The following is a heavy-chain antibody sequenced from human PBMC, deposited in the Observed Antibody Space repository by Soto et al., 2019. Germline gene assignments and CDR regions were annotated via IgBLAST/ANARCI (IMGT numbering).Heavy chain of an antibody. CDR1: GFTFSDYY. Sequence: QVQLVESGGGLVKPGGSLRLSCAASGFTFSDYYMSWIRQAPGKGLEWVSYISSSGSTIYYADSVKGRFTISRDNAKNSLYLQLNSLRAEDTAVYYCARVAAAGTALPPYYYYYMDVWGKGTTVTVSS. V-gene: IGHV3-11*01. D-gene: IGHD6-13*01. CDR3: ARVAAAGTALPPYYYYYMDV. J-gene: IGHJ6*03. CDR2: ISSSGSTI.